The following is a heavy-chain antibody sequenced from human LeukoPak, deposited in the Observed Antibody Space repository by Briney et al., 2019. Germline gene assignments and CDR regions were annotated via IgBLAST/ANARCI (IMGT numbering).Heavy chain of an antibody. CDR3: ARGPGIAVAGTPAGYMDV. D-gene: IGHD6-19*01. CDR1: GGSISSYY. Sequence: SETLSLTCTVSGGSISSYYWSWIRQPPGKGLEWIGYIYYSGSTNYNPSLKSRVTISVDTSKNQFSLKLSSVTAADTAVYYCARGPGIAVAGTPAGYMDVWGKGTTVTVSS. CDR2: IYYSGST. V-gene: IGHV4-59*12. J-gene: IGHJ6*03.